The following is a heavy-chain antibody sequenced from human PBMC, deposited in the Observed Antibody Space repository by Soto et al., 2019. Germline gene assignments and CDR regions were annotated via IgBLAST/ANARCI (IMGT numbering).Heavy chain of an antibody. V-gene: IGHV3-7*01. Sequence: EVQLVESGGGLVQPGGSLRLSCAASGFTFKNYWMSWLRQAPGKGLEWAATIKEDGSETYYVDSVKGRFTISRDNAKNSSYLQVNSLRDEDPAVYYCAKGGPWSLDHWCQGALVTVSS. CDR2: IKEDGSET. CDR3: AKGGPWSLDH. J-gene: IGHJ4*02. D-gene: IGHD2-8*02. CDR1: GFTFKNYW.